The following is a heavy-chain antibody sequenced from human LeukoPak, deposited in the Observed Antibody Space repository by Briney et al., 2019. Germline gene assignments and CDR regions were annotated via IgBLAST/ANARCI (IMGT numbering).Heavy chain of an antibody. J-gene: IGHJ3*02. D-gene: IGHD4-23*01. CDR2: INAGNGNT. Sequence: GASVKVSCKASGYTFTSYAMHWVRQAPGQRLEWMGWINAGNGNTKYSQKFQGRVTITRDTSASTAYMELSSLRSEDTAVYYCARAPTTVVTYAFDIWGQGTMVTVSS. CDR3: ARAPTTVVTYAFDI. CDR1: GYTFTSYA. V-gene: IGHV1-3*01.